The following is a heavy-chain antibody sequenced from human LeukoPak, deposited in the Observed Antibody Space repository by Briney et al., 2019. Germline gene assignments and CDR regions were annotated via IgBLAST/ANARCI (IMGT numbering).Heavy chain of an antibody. J-gene: IGHJ4*02. CDR2: IDSSGGYM. CDR1: GFIFSSYS. CDR3: LRGDRRDY. V-gene: IGHV3-21*06. Sequence: PGGSLRLSCAASGFIFSSYSMNWVRQAPGKRLEWVSSIDSSGGYMFYADSVKGRFIISRDNAKDSLYLQMNSLRVEDTAVYYCLRGDRRDYWGQGTLVTVSS.